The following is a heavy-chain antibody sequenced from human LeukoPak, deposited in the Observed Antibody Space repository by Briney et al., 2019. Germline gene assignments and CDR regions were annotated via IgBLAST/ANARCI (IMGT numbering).Heavy chain of an antibody. J-gene: IGHJ4*02. CDR3: ARARLPYSSSWSY. CDR1: GFTVSSNY. Sequence: GGSLRLSCAASGFTVSSNYMSWVRQAPGKGLEWVSVIYSGGSTYYADSVKGRFTISRDNSKNTLYLQMNSLRAEDTAGYYCARARLPYSSSWSYWGQGTLVTVSS. CDR2: IYSGGST. V-gene: IGHV3-66*02. D-gene: IGHD6-13*01.